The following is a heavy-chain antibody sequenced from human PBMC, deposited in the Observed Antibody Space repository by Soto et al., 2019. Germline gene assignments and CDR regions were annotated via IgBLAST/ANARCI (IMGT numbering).Heavy chain of an antibody. V-gene: IGHV4-59*01. CDR2: IYYSGSDSGST. CDR3: TRGGGDF. D-gene: IGHD6-25*01. Sequence: PSETLSLTCTVSGGSINTYYWSWIRQPPGKGLEWIGYIYYSGSDSGSTNYIPSLKSRVTISVDTSKNQFSLRLTSVTAADTAVYFCTRGGGDFWGQGTLVTVSS. CDR1: GGSINTYY. J-gene: IGHJ4*02.